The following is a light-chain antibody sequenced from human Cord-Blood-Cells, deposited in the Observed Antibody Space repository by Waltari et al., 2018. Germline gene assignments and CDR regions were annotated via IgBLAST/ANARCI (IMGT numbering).Light chain of an antibody. CDR2: DAS. CDR3: QQYDNLIFT. V-gene: IGKV1-33*01. Sequence: IQITHSTSSLSGSVEGRVTITCQASQDISNYLNWYQQKPGKAPKLLIYDASNLETGVPSRFSGSGSGTDFTFTISSLQPEDIATYYCQQYDNLIFTFGPGTKVDIK. J-gene: IGKJ3*01. CDR1: QDISNY.